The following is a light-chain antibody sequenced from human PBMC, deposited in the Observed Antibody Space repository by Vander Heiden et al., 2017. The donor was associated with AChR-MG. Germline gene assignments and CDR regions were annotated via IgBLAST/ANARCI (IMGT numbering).Light chain of an antibody. J-gene: IGKJ1*01. CDR2: GTS. V-gene: IGKV3-20*01. CDR1: QSVSSSY. Sequence: EIVLTQSPGTLSLSPGERATVSCRASQSVSSSYLAWYQQKPGQAPRLLIYGTSSRATGIPVRFSGSGSGTDFTLTISRLEPEDFAVYYCQQEGNSQGTFGQGTKVEI. CDR3: QQEGNSQGT.